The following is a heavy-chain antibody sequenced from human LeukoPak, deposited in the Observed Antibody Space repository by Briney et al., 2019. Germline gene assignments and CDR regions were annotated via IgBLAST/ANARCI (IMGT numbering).Heavy chain of an antibody. V-gene: IGHV3-11*04. J-gene: IGHJ4*02. CDR1: GFTFSDYY. CDR2: ITSDSRTI. Sequence: GGSLRLSCAASGFTFSDYYMSWIRQAPGKGLEWVSYITSDSRTIYYADSVRGRFIISRNNAKNSLYLQMDSLRVEDTAVYYCARAVRNQLLSDYWGQGTLVTVSS. D-gene: IGHD2-2*01. CDR3: ARAVRNQLLSDY.